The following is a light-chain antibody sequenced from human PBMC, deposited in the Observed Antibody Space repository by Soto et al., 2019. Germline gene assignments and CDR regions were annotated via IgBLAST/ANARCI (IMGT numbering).Light chain of an antibody. CDR2: DAS. CDR1: QSVRSY. J-gene: IGKJ5*01. Sequence: EIVLTQSPATLSLSPGERATLSCRASQSVRSYLAWYQQKPGQAPRLVIHDASNRSTGIPARFSGSGSGTDFTLTISSLEPEDVVVYYCQLRSSNWPPFPFGQGTRLEIK. V-gene: IGKV3-11*01. CDR3: QLRSSNWPPFP.